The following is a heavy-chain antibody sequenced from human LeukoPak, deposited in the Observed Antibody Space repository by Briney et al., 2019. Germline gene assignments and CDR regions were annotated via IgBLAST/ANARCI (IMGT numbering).Heavy chain of an antibody. CDR3: ARHRNFFDY. CDR1: GDSISSSY. CDR2: IYYSGNT. V-gene: IGHV4-59*01. J-gene: IGHJ4*02. D-gene: IGHD2/OR15-2a*01. Sequence: KSSETQSLTCTVSGDSISSSYWSWIRQPPGKGLEWIGYIYYSGNTNYNPSLKSRVTISVDTSRNRFSLKLSSVTAADTAVYYCARHRNFFDYWGQGILVTVSS.